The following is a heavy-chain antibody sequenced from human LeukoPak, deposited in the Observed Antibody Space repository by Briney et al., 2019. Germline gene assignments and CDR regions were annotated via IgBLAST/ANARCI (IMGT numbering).Heavy chain of an antibody. CDR2: IYYSGST. Sequence: SETLSLTCSVSGGSISSSTHSWGWIRQPPGKGLEWIGYIYYSGSTNYNPSLKSRVTISVDTSKNQFSLKLSSVTAADTAVYYCARGGYDSSGYWFDPWGQGTLVTVSS. J-gene: IGHJ5*02. CDR3: ARGGYDSSGYWFDP. V-gene: IGHV4-61*05. D-gene: IGHD3-22*01. CDR1: GGSISSSTHS.